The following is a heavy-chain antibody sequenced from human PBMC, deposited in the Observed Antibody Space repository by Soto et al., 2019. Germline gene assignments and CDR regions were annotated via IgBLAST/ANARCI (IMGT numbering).Heavy chain of an antibody. CDR3: AKDIPRREDYDILKGDGMDV. V-gene: IGHV3-9*01. Sequence: EVQLVESGGGLVQPGRSLRLSCAASGFTFDDYAMHWVRQAPGKGLEWVSGISWNSGSIGYADSVKGRFTISRDNAKNSLYLQMNSLRAEDTALYYCAKDIPRREDYDILKGDGMDVWGQGTTVTVSS. J-gene: IGHJ6*02. CDR2: ISWNSGSI. D-gene: IGHD3-9*01. CDR1: GFTFDDYA.